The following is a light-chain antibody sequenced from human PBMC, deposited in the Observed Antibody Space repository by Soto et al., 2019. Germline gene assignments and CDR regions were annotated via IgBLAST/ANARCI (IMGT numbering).Light chain of an antibody. CDR1: QSVSSSY. CDR2: AAS. J-gene: IGKJ1*01. V-gene: IGKV3-20*01. CDR3: QHYGSSPRT. Sequence: EIVLTQSPGTLSLSPGERATLSCRASQSVSSSYLAWYQQKPGQAPRLLIYAASSRATGIPDRFSGSGSGTDFTLTISRLEPEDFALYYCQHYGSSPRTFGQGTKVEIK.